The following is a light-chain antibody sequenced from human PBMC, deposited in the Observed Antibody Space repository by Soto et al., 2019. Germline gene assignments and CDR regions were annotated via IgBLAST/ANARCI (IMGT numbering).Light chain of an antibody. Sequence: EIVLTQSPGTLPLSPGERATLSCRASQSVSSGSLAWYQHKPGQAPRLLIYGASNRAAGIPDRFSGRGSETGFTLTISRLEPEDCAVYFCQQYGGSPRTFGQGTKLEI. CDR3: QQYGGSPRT. CDR1: QSVSSGS. J-gene: IGKJ2*01. V-gene: IGKV3-20*01. CDR2: GAS.